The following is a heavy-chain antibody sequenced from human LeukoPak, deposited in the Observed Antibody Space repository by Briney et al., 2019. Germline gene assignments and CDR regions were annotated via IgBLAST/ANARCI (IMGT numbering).Heavy chain of an antibody. Sequence: GGSLRLSCTVSGFTVSSNSMSWVRQAPGKGLEWVSFIYSDNTHYSDSVKGRFTISRDNSKNTLYLQMNSLRAEDTAVYYCARVIIDYGVPDYFDYWGQGTLVTVSS. V-gene: IGHV3-53*01. J-gene: IGHJ4*02. D-gene: IGHD4-17*01. CDR3: ARVIIDYGVPDYFDY. CDR1: GFTVSSNS. CDR2: IYSDNT.